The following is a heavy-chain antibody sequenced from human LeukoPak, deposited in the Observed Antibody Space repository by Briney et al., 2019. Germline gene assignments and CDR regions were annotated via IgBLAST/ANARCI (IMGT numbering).Heavy chain of an antibody. CDR1: GGSISSYY. D-gene: IGHD1-1*01. Sequence: SETLSLTCTVSGGSISSYYWSWIRQPPGKGLEWIGYIYTSGSTNYNPSLKSRVTISVDTSKNQFSLKLSSVTAADTAVYYCARVLTTSGFPNWFDPWGQGTLVTVSS. CDR2: IYTSGST. V-gene: IGHV4-4*09. CDR3: ARVLTTSGFPNWFDP. J-gene: IGHJ5*02.